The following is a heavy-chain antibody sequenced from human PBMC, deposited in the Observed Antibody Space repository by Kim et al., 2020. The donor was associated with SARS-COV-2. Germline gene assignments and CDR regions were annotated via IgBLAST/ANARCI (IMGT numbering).Heavy chain of an antibody. D-gene: IGHD3-22*01. Sequence: SVKGRFTISRDNAKNSLYLQMNSLRAEDTALYYCAKDVRTVVVITGGFDYWGQGTLVTVSS. CDR3: AKDVRTVVVITGGFDY. J-gene: IGHJ4*02. V-gene: IGHV3-9*01.